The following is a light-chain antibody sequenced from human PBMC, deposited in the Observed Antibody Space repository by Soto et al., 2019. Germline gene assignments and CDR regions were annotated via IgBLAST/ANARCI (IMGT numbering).Light chain of an antibody. J-gene: IGKJ4*01. Sequence: DIRMTRSPSSLSASVGDRVTITCRASQSISNYLNWYQQKPGKAPKLLIYAASSLQSGVPSRFSGSGSGTDFTLTISSLQPEDFATYYCQQANSFPPSFGGGTKVDIK. CDR1: QSISNY. CDR2: AAS. CDR3: QQANSFPPS. V-gene: IGKV1-39*01.